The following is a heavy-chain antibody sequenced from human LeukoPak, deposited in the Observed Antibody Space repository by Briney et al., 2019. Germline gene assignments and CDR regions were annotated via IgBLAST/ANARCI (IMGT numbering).Heavy chain of an antibody. J-gene: IGHJ4*02. D-gene: IGHD1-26*01. CDR2: IYYSGST. CDR1: GVSIGTYY. CDR3: AREVGPCYFDY. Sequence: ETLSLTCTVSGVSIGTYYWTWIRQPPGKGLEWIGYIYYSGSTHFNPSLKSRHPISLHAYKNQFSLLQSSVTAADTPVLYCAREVGPCYFDYWGQGTLVSVSS. V-gene: IGHV4-59*12.